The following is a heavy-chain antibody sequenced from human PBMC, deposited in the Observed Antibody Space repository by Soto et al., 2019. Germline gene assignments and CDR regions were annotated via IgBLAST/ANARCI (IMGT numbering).Heavy chain of an antibody. CDR2: IIPIFGTA. D-gene: IGHD2-15*01. CDR3: ARDRVLVVAGHYYYYGMDV. J-gene: IGHJ6*02. V-gene: IGHV1-69*12. CDR1: GGTFSSYA. Sequence: QVQLVQSGAEVKKSGSSVRVSCKASGGTFSSYAISWVRQAPGQGLEWMGGIIPIFGTANYAQKFQGRVTITADESTSTAYMELSSLRSEDTAVYYCARDRVLVVAGHYYYYGMDVWGQGTTVTVSS.